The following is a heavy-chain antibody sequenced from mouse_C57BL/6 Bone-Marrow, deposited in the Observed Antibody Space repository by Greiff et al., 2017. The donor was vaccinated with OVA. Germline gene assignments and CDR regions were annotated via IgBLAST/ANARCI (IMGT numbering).Heavy chain of an antibody. D-gene: IGHD2-12*01. CDR3: ARFPYDHAAWFAY. Sequence: QVQLQQPGAELVKPGASVKLSCKASGYTFTSYWMQWVKQRPGQGLEWIGEIDPSDSYTNYNQKFKGKATLTVDTSSSTAYMQLSSLTSEDSAVYYCARFPYDHAAWFAYWGQGTLVTVSA. CDR2: IDPSDSYT. V-gene: IGHV1-50*01. J-gene: IGHJ3*01. CDR1: GYTFTSYW.